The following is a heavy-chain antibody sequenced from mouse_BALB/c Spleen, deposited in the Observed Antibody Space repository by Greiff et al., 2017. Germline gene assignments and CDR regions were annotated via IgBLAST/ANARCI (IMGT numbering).Heavy chain of an antibody. CDR1: GYTFTSYN. J-gene: IGHJ1*01. Sequence: QVQLKESGAELVRSGASVKMSCKASGYTFTSYNLHWVKQTPGQGLEWIGYIYPGNGGTNYNQKFKGMATLTADTSSSTAYMQISSLTSEDSAVYFCAREGGNYDGRYFDVWGAGTTVTVSS. V-gene: IGHV1-12*01. D-gene: IGHD2-1*01. CDR3: AREGGNYDGRYFDV. CDR2: IYPGNGGT.